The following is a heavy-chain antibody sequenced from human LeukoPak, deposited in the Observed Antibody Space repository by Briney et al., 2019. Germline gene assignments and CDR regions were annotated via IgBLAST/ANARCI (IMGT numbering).Heavy chain of an antibody. V-gene: IGHV4-39*07. CDR2: IYYSGNT. CDR3: ARAPHFFDSSGSRYYFDY. CDR1: GGSIRSTTYY. D-gene: IGHD3-22*01. J-gene: IGHJ4*02. Sequence: PSETPSLTCTVSGGSIRSTTYYWGWIRQPPGKGLEWIGSIYYSGNTYYSPSLMSRVTISVDTSKNQFSLNLSSVTAADTAMYYCARAPHFFDSSGSRYYFDYWGQGALVTVSS.